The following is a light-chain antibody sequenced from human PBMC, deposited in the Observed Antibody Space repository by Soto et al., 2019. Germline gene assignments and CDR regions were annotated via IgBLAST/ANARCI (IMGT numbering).Light chain of an antibody. Sequence: QSVLTQPASVSGSPGQSITISCTGTSSDVGAYNYVSWYQQHPGKAPKLMIYDVTNRPSGISNRFSGSKSGNTASLTISGLHPDHDADYYCSSYTISRTLPSVLGGGTNVTVL. CDR2: DVT. CDR1: SSDVGAYNY. CDR3: SSYTISRTLPSV. V-gene: IGLV2-14*03. J-gene: IGLJ3*02.